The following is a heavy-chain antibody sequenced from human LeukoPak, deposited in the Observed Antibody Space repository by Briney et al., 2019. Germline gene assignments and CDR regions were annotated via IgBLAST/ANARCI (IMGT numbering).Heavy chain of an antibody. D-gene: IGHD2-15*01. CDR1: GFTVSSNY. J-gene: IGHJ4*02. CDR2: IYSGGST. CDR3: ARSRVVAAHYYFDY. Sequence: GGSLRLSCAASGFTVSSNYMSWVRQAPGKGLEWVSVIYSGGSTYYADSVKGRFTISRDNAKNSLYLQMNSLRAEDTALYYCARSRVVAAHYYFDYWGQGTLVTVSS. V-gene: IGHV3-53*01.